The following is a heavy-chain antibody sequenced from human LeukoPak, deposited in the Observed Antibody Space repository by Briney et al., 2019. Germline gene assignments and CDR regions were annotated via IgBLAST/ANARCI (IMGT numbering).Heavy chain of an antibody. CDR2: ISYDGSNK. J-gene: IGHJ5*02. V-gene: IGHV3-30*18. Sequence: GGSLRLSCAASGFTFSSYGMHWVRQAPGKGLEWVAVISYDGSNKYYADSVKGRFTISRDNSKNTLYLRMNSLRAEDTAVYYCAKGEFDPWGQGTLVTVSS. CDR1: GFTFSSYG. CDR3: AKGEFDP.